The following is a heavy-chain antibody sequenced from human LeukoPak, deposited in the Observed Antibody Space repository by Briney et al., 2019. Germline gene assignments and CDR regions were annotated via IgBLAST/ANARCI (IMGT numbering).Heavy chain of an antibody. Sequence: GASVKVSCKVSGYTLTELSMHWVRQAPGKGLEWMGGFGPEDGETIYAQKFQGRVTMTEDTSTDTAYMELSSLRSEDTAVYYRATRERRGRPFDYWGQGTLVTVSS. CDR3: ATRERRGRPFDY. D-gene: IGHD1-26*01. CDR1: GYTLTELS. J-gene: IGHJ4*02. CDR2: FGPEDGET. V-gene: IGHV1-24*01.